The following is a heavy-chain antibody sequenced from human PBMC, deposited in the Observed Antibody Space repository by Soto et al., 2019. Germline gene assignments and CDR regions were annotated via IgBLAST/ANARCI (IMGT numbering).Heavy chain of an antibody. CDR2: ISGSGGST. CDR3: AKEPSTTGNFYNWFDS. Sequence: GGSLRLSCAASGFTFSSYAMSWVRQAPGKGLEWVSGISGSGGSTYYADSVKGRFTISRDNSKNTLYLQMHSLRAEDTAVYYCAKEPSTTGNFYNWFDSWGQGTLVTVSS. D-gene: IGHD3-9*01. J-gene: IGHJ5*01. V-gene: IGHV3-23*01. CDR1: GFTFSSYA.